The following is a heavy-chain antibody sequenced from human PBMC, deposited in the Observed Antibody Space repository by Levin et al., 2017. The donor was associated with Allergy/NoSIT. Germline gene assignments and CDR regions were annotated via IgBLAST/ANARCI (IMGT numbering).Heavy chain of an antibody. CDR3: ARQTRGYSGYDPNDDY. V-gene: IGHV4-39*01. CDR2: IYYSGST. Sequence: SETLSLTCTVSGGSISSSSYYWGWIRQPPGKGLEWIGSIYYSGSTYYNPSLKSRVTISVDTSKNQFSLKLSSVTAADTAVYYCARQTRGYSGYDPNDDYWGQGTLVTVSS. CDR1: GGSISSSSYY. D-gene: IGHD5-12*01. J-gene: IGHJ4*02.